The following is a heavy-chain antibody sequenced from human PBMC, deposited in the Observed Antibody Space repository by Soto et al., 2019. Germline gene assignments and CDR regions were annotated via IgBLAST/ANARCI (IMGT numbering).Heavy chain of an antibody. CDR3: ARGEWELRVMTGFDY. D-gene: IGHD1-26*01. CDR2: ISYDGSNK. V-gene: IGHV3-30-3*01. CDR1: GFTFSSYA. J-gene: IGHJ4*02. Sequence: ESGGGVVQPGRSLRLSCAASGFTFSSYAMHWVRQAPGKGLEWVAVISYDGSNKYYADSVKGRFTISRDNSKNTLYLQMNSLRAEDTAVYYCARGEWELRVMTGFDYWGQGTLVTVSS.